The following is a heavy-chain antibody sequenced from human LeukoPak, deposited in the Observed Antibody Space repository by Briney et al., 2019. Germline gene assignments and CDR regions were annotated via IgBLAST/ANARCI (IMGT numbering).Heavy chain of an antibody. V-gene: IGHV3-30*02. CDR2: IAHHGSNN. D-gene: IGHD2-8*02. CDR3: AKDGSWSCTD. Sequence: GGSLRLSCAASGFTFSRYAMHWVRPGPGKGLAWVAYIAHHGSNNYYADSVKGRFSISRDNSKRTLYLQMNSLRADDTAVYYCAKDGSWSCTDWGQGTLVTVSS. CDR1: GFTFSRYA. J-gene: IGHJ4*02.